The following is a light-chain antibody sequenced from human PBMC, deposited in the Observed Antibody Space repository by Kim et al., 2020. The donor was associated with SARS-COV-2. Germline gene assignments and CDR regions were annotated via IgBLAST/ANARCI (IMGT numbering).Light chain of an antibody. CDR2: DAS. Sequence: DIRMTQSPSSLSASVGDRVTITCRSSQGISNFLAWYQQKPGKVPQLLIYDASVLQSGVPSRFSGSGSGTDFTLTISGPQPEDIATYYCQRYNSAPWTFGQGTKVDIK. V-gene: IGKV1-27*01. J-gene: IGKJ1*01. CDR1: QGISNF. CDR3: QRYNSAPWT.